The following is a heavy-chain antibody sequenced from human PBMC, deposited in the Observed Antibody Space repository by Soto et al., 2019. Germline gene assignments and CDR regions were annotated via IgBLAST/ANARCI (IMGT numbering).Heavy chain of an antibody. CDR3: ARGRYGDY. D-gene: IGHD1-1*01. J-gene: IGHJ4*02. Sequence: QVHLVQSGAEVKKPGASVKVSCKGSGYAFTTYGITWVRQAPGQGLEWMGWISAHNGNTNYPQKVWGSVTVTSDTSTSTAYMELRSLRSGYTAVYYCARGRYGDYWGQGALVNVSS. V-gene: IGHV1-18*01. CDR1: GYAFTTYG. CDR2: ISAHNGNT.